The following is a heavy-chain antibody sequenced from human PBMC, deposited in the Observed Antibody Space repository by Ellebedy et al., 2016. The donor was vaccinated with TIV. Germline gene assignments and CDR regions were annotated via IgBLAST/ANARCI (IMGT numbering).Heavy chain of an antibody. CDR3: ARHKARYYYGSGSYPNGGYFDY. Sequence: KVSCXGSGYSFTSYWIGWVRQMPGKGLEWMGIIYPGDSDTRYSPSFQGQVTISADKSISTAYLQWSSLKASDTAMYYCARHKARYYYGSGSYPNGGYFDYWGQGTLVTVSS. J-gene: IGHJ4*02. CDR1: GYSFTSYW. V-gene: IGHV5-51*01. CDR2: IYPGDSDT. D-gene: IGHD3-10*01.